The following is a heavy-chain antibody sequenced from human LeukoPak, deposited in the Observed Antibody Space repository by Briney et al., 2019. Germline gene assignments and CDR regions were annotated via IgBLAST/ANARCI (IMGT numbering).Heavy chain of an antibody. CDR2: IYYSGST. V-gene: IGHV4-59*08. Sequence: SETLSLTCTVSGGSISSYYWSWLRQPPGKGLEWIGYIYYSGSTNYNPSLKSRVTISVDTSKNQFSLKLSSVTAADTAVYSCARGPYSYDSSGAFDIWGQGTMVTVSS. D-gene: IGHD3-22*01. CDR3: ARGPYSYDSSGAFDI. J-gene: IGHJ3*02. CDR1: GGSISSYY.